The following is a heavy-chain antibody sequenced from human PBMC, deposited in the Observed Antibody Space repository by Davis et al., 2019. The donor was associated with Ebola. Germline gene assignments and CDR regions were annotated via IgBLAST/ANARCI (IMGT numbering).Heavy chain of an antibody. CDR1: GFTFSSHW. D-gene: IGHD2-21*01. V-gene: IGHV3-7*01. CDR3: ARYCGGDCWGWFDP. J-gene: IGHJ5*02. CDR2: IKDDGSEK. Sequence: PGGSLRLSCAASGFTFSSHWMSWVRQAPGKGLEWVATIKDDGSEKYYVDSVKGRFTISRDNAKNSVYLQMNSLRVEDTAIYYCARYCGGDCWGWFDPWGQGTLVTVSS.